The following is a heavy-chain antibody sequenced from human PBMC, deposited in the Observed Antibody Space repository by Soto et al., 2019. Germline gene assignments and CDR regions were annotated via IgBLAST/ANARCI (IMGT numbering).Heavy chain of an antibody. V-gene: IGHV4-34*01. J-gene: IGHJ4*02. CDR1: SGSFSGYY. Sequence: SETLSLTCSIYSGSFSGYYWSWIRQPPGKGLEWIGEISQSGNTNYSPSLKSRVSISIDTSKKQFSLNLASVPAADTAVYYCARAPKVSGSSQTRPDFWGQGTLVTVSS. CDR3: ARAPKVSGSSQTRPDF. D-gene: IGHD6-6*01. CDR2: ISQSGNT.